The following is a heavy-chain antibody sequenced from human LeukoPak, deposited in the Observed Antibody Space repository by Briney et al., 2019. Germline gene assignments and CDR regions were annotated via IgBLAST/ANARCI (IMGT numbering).Heavy chain of an antibody. J-gene: IGHJ4*02. Sequence: PGRSLTLSCAASGFTFSNYGMHWVRQAPGKGLEWVAAIWSDGSNKYYAGSVKGRFTIPRDTSKSTLYLQMNSLRAEDTAVYYCGKDDGYYRPDFWGQGTLVTVSS. CDR3: GKDDGYYRPDF. CDR1: GFTFSNYG. V-gene: IGHV3-33*06. D-gene: IGHD3-22*01. CDR2: IWSDGSNK.